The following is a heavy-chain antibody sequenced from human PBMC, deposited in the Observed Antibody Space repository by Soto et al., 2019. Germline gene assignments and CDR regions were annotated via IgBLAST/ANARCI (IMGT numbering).Heavy chain of an antibody. J-gene: IGHJ6*02. D-gene: IGHD5-18*01. V-gene: IGHV5-51*01. CDR3: ARHYGHYDTAMVYYYGMDV. CDR2: IYPGDSDT. Sequence: PGESLKISCKGSGYSFTSYWIGWVRQMPGKGLEWMGIIYPGDSDTRYSPSFQGQVTISADKSISTAYLQWSSLKASDTAMYYCARHYGHYDTAMVYYYGMDVWGQGTTVTVSS. CDR1: GYSFTSYW.